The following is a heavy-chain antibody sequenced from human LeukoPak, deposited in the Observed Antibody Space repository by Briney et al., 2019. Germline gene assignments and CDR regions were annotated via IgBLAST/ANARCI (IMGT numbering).Heavy chain of an antibody. J-gene: IGHJ3*02. CDR2: IGTAGDT. CDR1: GFTFSRYD. CDR3: ARASLYDSRPQAFDI. V-gene: IGHV3-13*01. Sequence: GGSLRLSCAASGFTFSRYDMHWVRRATGKGLEWVSAIGTAGDTYYPGPVKGRFTISRENAKNSLYLQMNSLRAGDTAVYYCARASLYDSRPQAFDIWGQGTMVTVSS. D-gene: IGHD3-22*01.